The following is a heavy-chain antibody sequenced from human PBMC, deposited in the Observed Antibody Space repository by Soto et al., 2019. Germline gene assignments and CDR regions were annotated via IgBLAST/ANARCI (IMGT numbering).Heavy chain of an antibody. V-gene: IGHV3-23*01. J-gene: IGHJ3*02. D-gene: IGHD4-17*01. CDR1: GFTFSSYA. CDR3: AKDKGMTTAPEDAFDI. Sequence: GGSLRLACAASGFTFSSYAMSWVRQAPGKGLEWVSAISGSGGSTYYADSVKGRFTISRDNSKNTLYLQMNSLRAEDTAVYYCAKDKGMTTAPEDAFDIWGQGTMVTVSS. CDR2: ISGSGGST.